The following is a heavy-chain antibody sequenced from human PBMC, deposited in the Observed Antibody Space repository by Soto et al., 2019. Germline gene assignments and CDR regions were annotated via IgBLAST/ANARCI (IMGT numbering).Heavy chain of an antibody. CDR1: GFSLSTNAVS. Sequence: QITLKESGPTLVKPTQTLTLTCTFSGFSLSTNAVSVGWIRQPPGKALEWLALIYWNDDKRYSPSLKSRLTITKATSKNQVVLTMTNVDPVDTATYYCAREYSSSWYGHWGQGTLVTVSS. D-gene: IGHD6-13*01. J-gene: IGHJ1*01. V-gene: IGHV2-5*01. CDR2: IYWNDDK. CDR3: AREYSSSWYGH.